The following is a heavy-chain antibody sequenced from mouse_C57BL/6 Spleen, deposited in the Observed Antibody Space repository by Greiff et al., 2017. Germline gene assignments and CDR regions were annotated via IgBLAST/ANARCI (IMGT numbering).Heavy chain of an antibody. Sequence: VQLQQSGPELVKPGASVKIPCKASGYTFTDYNMDWVKQSHGKSLEWIGDINPNNGGTIYNQKFKGKATLTVDKSSSTAYMEHRSLTSEDTAVYYCARRGTVYYAMDYWGQGTSVTVSS. V-gene: IGHV1-18*01. D-gene: IGHD1-1*01. J-gene: IGHJ4*01. CDR2: INPNNGGT. CDR3: ARRGTVYYAMDY. CDR1: GYTFTDYN.